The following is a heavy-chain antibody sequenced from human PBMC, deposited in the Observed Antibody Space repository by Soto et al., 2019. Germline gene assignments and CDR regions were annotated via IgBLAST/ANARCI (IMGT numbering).Heavy chain of an antibody. CDR3: TRGTSAALDY. Sequence: RQAPGKGLDRVTYIGSSSSTISYADSVKGRFTISRDNAKNSLYLQMNSLRDEDSAVYYCTRGTSAALDYRGHGTLVP. J-gene: IGHJ4*01. D-gene: IGHD2-2*01. CDR2: IGSSSSTI. V-gene: IGHV3-48*02.